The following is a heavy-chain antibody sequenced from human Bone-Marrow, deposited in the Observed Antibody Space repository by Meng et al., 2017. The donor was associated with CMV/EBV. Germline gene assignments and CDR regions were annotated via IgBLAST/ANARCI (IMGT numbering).Heavy chain of an antibody. D-gene: IGHD3-3*01. CDR3: ATNDFWSGYFFDY. Sequence: SETLSLTCTVSGGSISSGDSIDSGDYWWSWIRQPPGKGLEWIGYIYYSGSAHYNVSLKSRVTISMDTSKNQFSLKLSSVTAADTAVYYCATNDFWSGYFFDYWGQGTLVTVSS. CDR2: IYYSGSA. CDR1: GGSISSGDSIDSGDYW. J-gene: IGHJ4*02. V-gene: IGHV4-30-4*08.